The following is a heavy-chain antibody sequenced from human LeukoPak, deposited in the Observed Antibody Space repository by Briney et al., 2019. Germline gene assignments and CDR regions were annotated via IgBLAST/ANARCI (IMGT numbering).Heavy chain of an antibody. D-gene: IGHD6-13*01. CDR2: INPNSGGT. J-gene: IGHJ4*02. Sequence: ASVKVSCKASGYTFTGYYMHWVRQAPGQGLEWMEWINPNSGGTNYAQKFQGRVTMTRDTSISTAYMELSRLRSDDTAVYYCARSYSSSSYYFDYWGQGTLVTVSS. CDR3: ARSYSSSSYYFDY. CDR1: GYTFTGYY. V-gene: IGHV1-2*02.